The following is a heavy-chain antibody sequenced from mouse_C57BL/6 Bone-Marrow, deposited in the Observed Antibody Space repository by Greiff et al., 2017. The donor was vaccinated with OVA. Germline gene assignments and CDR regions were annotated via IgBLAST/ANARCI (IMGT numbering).Heavy chain of an antibody. J-gene: IGHJ2*01. V-gene: IGHV5-9-1*02. CDR1: GFTFSSYA. Sequence: EVKVVESGEGLVKPGGSLKLSCAASGFTFSSYAMSWVRQTPEKRLEWVAYISSGGDYIYYADTVKGRFTISRDNARNTLYLQMSSLKSEDTAMYYCTRGGYPSFDYWGQGTTLTVSS. CDR2: ISSGGDYI. CDR3: TRGGYPSFDY.